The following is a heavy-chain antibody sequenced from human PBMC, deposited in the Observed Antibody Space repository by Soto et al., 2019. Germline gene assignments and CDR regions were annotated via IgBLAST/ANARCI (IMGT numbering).Heavy chain of an antibody. CDR2: MYQSGST. Sequence: QVQLQESGPGLVKPSGTLSLTCSVSGDSISSNNWWGWVRQSPKKGLEWIGDMYQSGSTHYNPSLQSRITIYLDKSKNRFSLKLNSVTAADAAVYYCVRAPDFSGSGSFYIDSWGQGPLVTVSS. D-gene: IGHD3-10*01. J-gene: IGHJ4*02. CDR1: GDSISSNNW. V-gene: IGHV4-4*02. CDR3: VRAPDFSGSGSFYIDS.